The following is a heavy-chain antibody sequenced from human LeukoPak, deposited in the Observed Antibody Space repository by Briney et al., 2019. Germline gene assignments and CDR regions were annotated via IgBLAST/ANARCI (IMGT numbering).Heavy chain of an antibody. CDR1: RVTFRTYW. J-gene: IGHJ4*02. Sequence: GGSLRLSCAASRVTFRTYWMQWVRQAPGKGLVWVSRINTDGSSTSYADSVKGRFTISRDNAKNTLYLQMNSLRAEDMAVYYCARDSLIVVGDWGQGTLVTVSS. CDR3: ARDSLIVVGD. D-gene: IGHD3-22*01. CDR2: INTDGSST. V-gene: IGHV3-74*01.